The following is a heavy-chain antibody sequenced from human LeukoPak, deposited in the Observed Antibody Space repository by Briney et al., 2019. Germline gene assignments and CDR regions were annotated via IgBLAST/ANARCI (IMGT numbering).Heavy chain of an antibody. V-gene: IGHV4-34*01. Sequence: SETLSLTCAVYGGSFSGYYWSWIRQPPGKGLEWIGEINHSGSTNYNPSLKSRVTISVDTSKNQFSLKLSSVTAADTAVYYCARERVGSGWYGVGYYFDYWGQGTLVTVSS. CDR1: GGSFSGYY. CDR3: ARERVGSGWYGVGYYFDY. J-gene: IGHJ4*02. CDR2: INHSGST. D-gene: IGHD6-19*01.